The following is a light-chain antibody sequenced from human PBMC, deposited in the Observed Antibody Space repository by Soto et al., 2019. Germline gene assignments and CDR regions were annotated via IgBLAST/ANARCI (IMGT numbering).Light chain of an antibody. Sequence: NFMLTQPHSVSESPGKTVTISCSRSSGSIATNYVQWYQQRPGSAPTTVIYDDNQRPSGVPDRFSGSIDSSSNSASLTISGLKTEDEADYYGQSYDNFNRVFGGGTQLTVL. J-gene: IGLJ2*01. V-gene: IGLV6-57*04. CDR1: SGSIATNY. CDR2: DDN. CDR3: QSYDNFNRV.